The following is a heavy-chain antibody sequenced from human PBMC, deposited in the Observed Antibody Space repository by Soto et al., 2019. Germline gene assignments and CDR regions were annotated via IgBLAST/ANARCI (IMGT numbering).Heavy chain of an antibody. J-gene: IGHJ4*02. CDR3: ARVGHCISTSCYVAY. CDR1: GGTFSSYT. CDR2: IIPIFGTA. Sequence: QVQLVQSGAEVKKPGSSVKVSCKASGGTFSSYTINWVRQAPGQGLEWMGGIIPIFGTANYAQKFQGRVTITADESTSTAYMELSSLRSEDTAVYYCARVGHCISTSCYVAYWGQGTLVTVSS. D-gene: IGHD2-2*01. V-gene: IGHV1-69*12.